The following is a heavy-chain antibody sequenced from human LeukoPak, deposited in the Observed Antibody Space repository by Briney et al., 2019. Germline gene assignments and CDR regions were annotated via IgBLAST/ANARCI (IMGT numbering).Heavy chain of an antibody. V-gene: IGHV3-11*04. J-gene: IGHJ6*03. CDR2: ISSSGSTI. CDR1: GFTFSDYY. CDR3: ARDVLWFGLNYMDV. Sequence: KAGGSLRLSCAASGFTFSDYYMSWIRQAPGKGLEWVSYISSSGSTIYYADSVKGRFTISRDNAKNSLYLQMNSLRAEDTAVYYCARDVLWFGLNYMDVWGKGTTVTVSS. D-gene: IGHD3-10*01.